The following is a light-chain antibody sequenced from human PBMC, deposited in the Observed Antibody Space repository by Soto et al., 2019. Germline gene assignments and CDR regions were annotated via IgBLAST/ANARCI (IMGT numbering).Light chain of an antibody. CDR1: QSVSSSY. V-gene: IGKV3-20*01. J-gene: IGKJ5*01. Sequence: EIVLTQSPGTLSLSPGERATLSCRASQSVSSSYVAWYQQKPVQAPRLLIYGASSRATGIPDRFSGSGSGTDFTLTISRLEPEDFAVYYCQQYGSSLPITFGQGTRLE. CDR3: QQYGSSLPIT. CDR2: GAS.